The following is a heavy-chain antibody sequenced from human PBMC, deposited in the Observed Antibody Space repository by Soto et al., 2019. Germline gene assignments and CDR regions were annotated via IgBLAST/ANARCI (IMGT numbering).Heavy chain of an antibody. CDR3: ARDSGSGWLQLVYYYYGMDV. CDR2: INAGNGNT. J-gene: IGHJ6*02. D-gene: IGHD5-12*01. Sequence: ASLKVSCKSSGYTFTSYAMHWVRQAPGQRLEWMGWINAGNGNTKYSQKFQGRVTITRDTSASTAYMELNSLRAEDTAVYYCARDSGSGWLQLVYYYYGMDVWGQGTTVTVSS. CDR1: GYTFTSYA. V-gene: IGHV1-3*01.